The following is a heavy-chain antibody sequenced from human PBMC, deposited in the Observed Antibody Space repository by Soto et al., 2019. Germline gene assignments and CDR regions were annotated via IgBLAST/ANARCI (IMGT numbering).Heavy chain of an antibody. V-gene: IGHV4-30-4*01. Sequence: PSETLSLTCTVSGGSISSGDYYWSWIRQPPGKGLEWIGYIYYSGSTYYNPSLKSRVTISVDTSKNQFSLKLSSVTAADTAVYYCARGFGGLGDYASLFDYWGQGTLVTVSS. CDR2: IYYSGST. J-gene: IGHJ4*02. CDR1: GGSISSGDYY. D-gene: IGHD4-17*01. CDR3: ARGFGGLGDYASLFDY.